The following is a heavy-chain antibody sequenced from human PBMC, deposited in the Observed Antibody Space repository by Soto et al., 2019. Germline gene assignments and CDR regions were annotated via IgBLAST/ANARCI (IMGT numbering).Heavy chain of an antibody. CDR2: IYPGESDT. V-gene: IGHV5-51*01. CDR3: ARSSVMSMLPDSFDV. D-gene: IGHD2-21*01. CDR1: GYSVNTYW. Sequence: GESLKISGNGSGYSVNTYWLAWVRQMHGIGLEWMGLIYPGESDTRYSPSFQGQVTLSVDRSISTAYLHWSSLKASDTAIYYCARSSVMSMLPDSFDVWGQGTMLPVSS. J-gene: IGHJ3*01.